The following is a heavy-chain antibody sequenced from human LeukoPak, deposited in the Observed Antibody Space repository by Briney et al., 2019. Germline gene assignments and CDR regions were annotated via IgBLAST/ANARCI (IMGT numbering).Heavy chain of an antibody. CDR3: ARHLGSGTSRRGWYFDY. V-gene: IGHV4-39*01. CDR2: IYDSGNT. D-gene: IGHD1-26*01. CDR1: GGSISSSSYY. Sequence: SETLSLTCTVSGGSISSSSYYWGWIRQPPGKGREWIGSIYDSGNTYYNPSLKSRITISVDTSKNQFSLKLTSVTAAATAVYYCARHLGSGTSRRGWYFDYWGQGTLVTVSS. J-gene: IGHJ4*02.